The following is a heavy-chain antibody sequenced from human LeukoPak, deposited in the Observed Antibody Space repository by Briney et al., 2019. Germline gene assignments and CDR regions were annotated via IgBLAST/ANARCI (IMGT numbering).Heavy chain of an antibody. CDR3: ARGLRYTTSWYGIFDI. CDR2: ISSSSSTI. CDR1: GFTFSSYS. J-gene: IGHJ3*02. V-gene: IGHV3-48*01. D-gene: IGHD6-13*01. Sequence: TGGSLRLSCAASGFTFSSYSMNWVRQAPGKGLEWVSYISSSSSTIYYADSVKGRFTISRDNAKNSLYLQMNSLRAEDTAVFYCARGLRYTTSWYGIFDIWGQGTMVTVSS.